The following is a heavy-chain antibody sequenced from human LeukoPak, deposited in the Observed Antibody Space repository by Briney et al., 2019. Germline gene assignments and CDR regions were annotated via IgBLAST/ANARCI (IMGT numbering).Heavy chain of an antibody. J-gene: IGHJ6*03. V-gene: IGHV4-59*01. CDR1: GGSISSYY. Sequence: MPSETLSLTCTVSGGSISSYYWSWIRQPPGKGLEWIGYIYYSGSTNYNPSLKSRVTISVDTSKNQFSLKLNSVTAADTAVYYCARSSEGRYYYDSSGYSYYYYYMDVWGKGTTVTISS. CDR2: IYYSGST. D-gene: IGHD3-22*01. CDR3: ARSSEGRYYYDSSGYSYYYYYMDV.